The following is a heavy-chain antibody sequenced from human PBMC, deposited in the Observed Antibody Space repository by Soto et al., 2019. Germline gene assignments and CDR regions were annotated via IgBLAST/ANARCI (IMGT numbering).Heavy chain of an antibody. CDR3: ASGGGVGGAGSAAFDM. J-gene: IGHJ3*02. Sequence: QLHLVQSGAVVKKPGASVTVSCSASGYPVTAYYMHWVRQAPGRGLEWMGGINPATGAAKYTQTFRGRVNTTRDPSTSTVFMELGGPTSEDPAVFSCASGGGVGGAGSAAFDMWGQGTLVTVSS. CDR1: GYPVTAYY. D-gene: IGHD3-16*01. CDR2: INPATGAA. V-gene: IGHV1-2*02.